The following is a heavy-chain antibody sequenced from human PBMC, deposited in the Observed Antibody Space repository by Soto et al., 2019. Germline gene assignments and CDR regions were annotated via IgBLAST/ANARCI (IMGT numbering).Heavy chain of an antibody. J-gene: IGHJ4*02. CDR1: GGTFSSYT. Sequence: QVQLVQSGAEVKKPGSSVKVSCKASGGTFSSYTISWVRQAPGQGLEWMGRIIPILGIANYAQKFQGRVTITADKTTSTAYKELSSQRSEDTAVYYCARDGRYDSSGYNVGAFDYWGQGTLVTVSS. CDR3: ARDGRYDSSGYNVGAFDY. V-gene: IGHV1-69*08. CDR2: IIPILGIA. D-gene: IGHD3-22*01.